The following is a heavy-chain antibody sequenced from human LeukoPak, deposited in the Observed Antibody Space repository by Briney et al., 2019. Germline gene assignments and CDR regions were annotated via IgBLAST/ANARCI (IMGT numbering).Heavy chain of an antibody. Sequence: ASVKVSCKASGYTFTNYGLSWVRQAPGQGLEWVGWISAYNGNRNYAQKVQGRVTMTTDTSTNTAYMELRSLRSDDTAVYYCARVVYPYFFDSSGLIDAFDIWGQGTMVTVSS. CDR2: ISAYNGNR. J-gene: IGHJ3*02. V-gene: IGHV1-18*01. CDR1: GYTFTNYG. CDR3: ARVVYPYFFDSSGLIDAFDI. D-gene: IGHD3-22*01.